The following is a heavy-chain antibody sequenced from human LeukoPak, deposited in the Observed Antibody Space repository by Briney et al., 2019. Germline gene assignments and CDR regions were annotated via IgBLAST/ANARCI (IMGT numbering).Heavy chain of an antibody. D-gene: IGHD3-16*01. Sequence: PSQTLSLTCTVSGGSISSGSYYWSWIRQPAGKGLEWIGRIYTSGSTNYNPSLKSRVTISVDTSKNQFSLKLSSVTAADTAVYYCARSKGAHYYYYGMDVWGQGTTVTVSS. CDR3: ARSKGAHYYYYGMDV. J-gene: IGHJ6*02. CDR2: IYTSGST. V-gene: IGHV4-61*02. CDR1: GGSISSGSYY.